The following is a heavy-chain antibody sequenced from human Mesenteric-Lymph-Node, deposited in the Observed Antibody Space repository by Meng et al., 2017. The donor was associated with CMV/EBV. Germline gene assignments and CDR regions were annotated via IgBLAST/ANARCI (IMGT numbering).Heavy chain of an antibody. CDR3: AAYYYYGMDV. J-gene: IGHJ6*02. V-gene: IGHV3-9*01. Sequence: SLKISCAASGFTFDDYAMHWVRQAPGKGLEWVSGISWNSGSIGYADSVKGRFTISRDNSKNTLYLQMNSLRAEDTAVYYCAAYYYYGMDVWGQGTTVTVSS. CDR1: GFTFDDYA. CDR2: ISWNSGSI.